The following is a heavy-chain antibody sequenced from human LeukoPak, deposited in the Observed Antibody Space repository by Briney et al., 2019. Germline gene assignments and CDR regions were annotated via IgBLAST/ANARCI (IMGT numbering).Heavy chain of an antibody. J-gene: IGHJ6*03. CDR3: ARFDYYYYYMDV. CDR1: VYTFTSYG. Sequence: GASVKVSCKASVYTFTSYGISWVRQAPGQGREWMGWISAYNGNTNYAQKLQGRVTMTTDTSTSTAYMELRSLRSDDTAVYYCARFDYYYYYMDVWGKGTTVTVSS. V-gene: IGHV1-18*01. CDR2: ISAYNGNT.